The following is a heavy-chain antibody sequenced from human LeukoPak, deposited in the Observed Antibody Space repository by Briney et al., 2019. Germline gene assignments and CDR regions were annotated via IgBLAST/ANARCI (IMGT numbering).Heavy chain of an antibody. CDR1: GFTFSSYG. Sequence: SGGSLRLSCAASGFTFSSYGMHWVRQAPGKGLEWVAFIRYDGSNKYYADSVKGRFTISRDNAKNSLYLQMNSLRAEDTAVYYCASEYSSSYWGQGTLVTVSS. J-gene: IGHJ4*02. CDR2: IRYDGSNK. V-gene: IGHV3-30*02. CDR3: ASEYSSSY. D-gene: IGHD6-19*01.